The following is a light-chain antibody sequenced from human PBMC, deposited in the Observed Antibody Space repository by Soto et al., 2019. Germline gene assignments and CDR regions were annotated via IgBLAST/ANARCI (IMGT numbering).Light chain of an antibody. CDR3: QQYDNLPLT. V-gene: IGKV1-33*01. CDR2: DAS. Sequence: DIQMTQSPSSLSASVGDRVTITCQASQDIKKYLNWYQQISGKVPKLLMYDASNLEIGVPRRFSGSGSGTDFTLTISSLQPEDFATYYCQQYDNLPLTFGGGTKVELK. J-gene: IGKJ4*01. CDR1: QDIKKY.